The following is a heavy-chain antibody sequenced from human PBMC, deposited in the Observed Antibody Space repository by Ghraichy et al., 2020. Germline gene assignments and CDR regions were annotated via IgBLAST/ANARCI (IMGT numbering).Heavy chain of an antibody. CDR1: GGSINSGDYS. CDR3: IAAAGGGFDP. Sequence: SETLSLTCAVSGGSINSGDYSWSWIRQPLGKSLEWIGSITHRASTYYNPSLKSRVTLSVDRWKSQFSLKLSSVSAADTAVVERIAAAGGGFDPWGQGTLVTVSS. D-gene: IGHD6-13*01. V-gene: IGHV4-30-2*01. CDR2: ITHRAST. J-gene: IGHJ5*02.